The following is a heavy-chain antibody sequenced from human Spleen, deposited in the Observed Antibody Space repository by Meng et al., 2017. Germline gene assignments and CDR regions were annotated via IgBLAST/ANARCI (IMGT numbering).Heavy chain of an antibody. CDR1: GYTLTELS. CDR3: ATLSLSDLVATKHWFDP. V-gene: IGHV1-24*01. CDR2: FDPEDGET. D-gene: IGHD5-12*01. Sequence: ASVKVSCKVSGYTLTELSMHWVRQAPGKGLEWMRGFDPEDGETIYAEKFQGRVTLTEDTSTDTAYMELSSLRSADTTVYYCATLSLSDLVATKHWFDPWGQGTLVTVSS. J-gene: IGHJ5*02.